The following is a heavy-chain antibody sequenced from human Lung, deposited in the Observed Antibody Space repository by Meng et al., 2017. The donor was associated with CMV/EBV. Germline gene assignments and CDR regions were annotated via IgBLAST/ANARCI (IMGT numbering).Heavy chain of an antibody. V-gene: IGHV3-73*01. Sequence: GGSLRLXCAASGFTFSGSAMHWVRQASGKGLEWVGRIRSKANSYATAYAASVKGRFTISRDDSKNTAYLQMNSLKTEDTAVYYCTGYCSSTSCLLYYYYGMDVWXQGTTVTVS. CDR3: TGYCSSTSCLLYYYYGMDV. CDR2: IRSKANSYAT. J-gene: IGHJ6*02. D-gene: IGHD2-2*01. CDR1: GFTFSGSA.